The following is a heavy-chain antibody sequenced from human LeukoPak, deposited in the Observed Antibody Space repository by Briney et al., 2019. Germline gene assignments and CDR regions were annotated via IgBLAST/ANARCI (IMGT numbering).Heavy chain of an antibody. V-gene: IGHV3-20*01. CDR2: INWNGGST. CDR3: ARRGDSESSGYDF. D-gene: IGHD3-22*01. CDR1: GFTFDDYG. Sequence: RSGGSLRLSCAAPGFTFDDYGMNWVRQAPGKGLEWVSGINWNGGSTGYADSVKDRFTISRDNARNSLYLQMNRLRAEDTALYHCARRGDSESSGYDFWGQGTLVTVSS. J-gene: IGHJ4*02.